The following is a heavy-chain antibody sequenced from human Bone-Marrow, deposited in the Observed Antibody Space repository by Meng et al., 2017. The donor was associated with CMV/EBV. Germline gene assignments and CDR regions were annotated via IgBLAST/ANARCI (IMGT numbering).Heavy chain of an antibody. Sequence: SETRSLTCTVSGGSISSSSYYWGWIRQPPGKGLEGIGSIYYSGSTYYNPSLKSRVTISVDTSKNQFTLKLSSVTAPDTAVYYCIVEWLLSQYWGQGTLVTVSS. D-gene: IGHD3-3*01. CDR1: GGSISSSSYY. J-gene: IGHJ4*02. CDR2: IYYSGST. CDR3: IVEWLLSQY. V-gene: IGHV4-39*01.